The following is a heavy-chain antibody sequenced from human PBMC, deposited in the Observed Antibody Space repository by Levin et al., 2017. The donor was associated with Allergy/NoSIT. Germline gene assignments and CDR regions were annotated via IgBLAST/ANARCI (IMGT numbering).Heavy chain of an antibody. Sequence: PSQTLSLPCTVSGGSIRSYYWSWIRQPPGKGLEWIGYIYYSGSTNYNPSLKSRVTISVDTSKNQFSLKLSSVTAADTAVYYCARGGAYYYDTSRGYYFDYWGQGTLVTVSS. V-gene: IGHV4-59*01. J-gene: IGHJ4*02. D-gene: IGHD3-22*01. CDR3: ARGGAYYYDTSRGYYFDY. CDR2: IYYSGST. CDR1: GGSIRSYY.